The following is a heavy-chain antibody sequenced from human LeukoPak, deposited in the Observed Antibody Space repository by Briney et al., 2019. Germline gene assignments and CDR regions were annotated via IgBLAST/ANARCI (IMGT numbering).Heavy chain of an antibody. V-gene: IGHV3-30*02. CDR1: GFTFSSYG. D-gene: IGHD6-13*01. Sequence: PGGSLRLSCAASGFTFSSYGMHWVLQAPGKGLEGVAFIRYDGSNKYYADSVKGRFTISRDNSKNTLYLQMNSLRAEDTAVYYCAKDRSSSWYLDYWGQGTLVTVSS. J-gene: IGHJ4*02. CDR3: AKDRSSSWYLDY. CDR2: IRYDGSNK.